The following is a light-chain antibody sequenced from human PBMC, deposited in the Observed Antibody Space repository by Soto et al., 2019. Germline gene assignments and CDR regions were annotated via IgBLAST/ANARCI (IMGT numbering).Light chain of an antibody. V-gene: IGKV1-39*01. CDR1: QSISNY. J-gene: IGKJ1*01. CDR2: AAS. Sequence: DIQMTQSPSSLSASVGARVTITCRASQSISNYLNWYQQKPGKAPKLLIYAASSLQSGVPSRFSGSGSGPDFTLTISSLQPEDVATYYCQKYNSAPRTFGQGTKVDIK. CDR3: QKYNSAPRT.